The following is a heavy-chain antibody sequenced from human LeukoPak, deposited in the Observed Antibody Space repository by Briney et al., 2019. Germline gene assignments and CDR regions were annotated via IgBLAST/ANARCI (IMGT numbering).Heavy chain of an antibody. J-gene: IGHJ4*02. CDR1: GFTFSTYS. CDR2: IRYDGSNK. CDR3: AKDQSYSSSWHYFDY. D-gene: IGHD6-13*01. Sequence: GGSLRLSCAASGFTFSTYSMHWVRQAPGKGLEWVAFIRYDGSNKYYADSVKGRFTISRDNSKNTLYLQMNSLRAEDTAVYYCAKDQSYSSSWHYFDYWGQGTLVTVSS. V-gene: IGHV3-30*02.